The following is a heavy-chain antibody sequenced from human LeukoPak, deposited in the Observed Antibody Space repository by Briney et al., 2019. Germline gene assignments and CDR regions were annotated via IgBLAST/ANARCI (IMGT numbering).Heavy chain of an antibody. CDR2: ISYDGSNK. CDR3: AKDSSSWYHYYYGMDV. V-gene: IGHV3-30*18. J-gene: IGHJ6*02. CDR1: GFTFSDYY. Sequence: GGSLRLSCAASGFTFSDYYMSWIRQAPGKGLEWVAVISYDGSNKYYADSVKGRFTISRDNSKNTLYLQMNSLRAEDTAVYYCAKDSSSWYHYYYGMDVWGQGTTVTVSS. D-gene: IGHD6-13*01.